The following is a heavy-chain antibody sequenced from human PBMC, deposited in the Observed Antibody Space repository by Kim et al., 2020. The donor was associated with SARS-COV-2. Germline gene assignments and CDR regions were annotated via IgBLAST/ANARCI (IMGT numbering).Heavy chain of an antibody. V-gene: IGHV4-4*02. CDR2: IYHSGST. CDR3: AREAGRIEYSSSGLDY. Sequence: SETLSLTCAVSGGSISSSNWWSWVRQPPGKGLEWIGEIYHSGSTNYNPSLKSRVTISVDKSKNQFSLKLSSVTAADTAVYYCAREAGRIEYSSSGLDYWGQGTLVTVSS. CDR1: GGSISSSNW. J-gene: IGHJ4*02. D-gene: IGHD6-6*01.